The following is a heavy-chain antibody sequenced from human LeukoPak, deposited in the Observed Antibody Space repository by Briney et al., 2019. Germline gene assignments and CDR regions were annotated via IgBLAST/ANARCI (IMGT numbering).Heavy chain of an antibody. CDR3: ARVSLGNWNSFDY. CDR1: GFTVSSNY. D-gene: IGHD1-1*01. Sequence: GGSLRLSCAASGFTVSSNYMSWVRQAPGKGLEWVSVIYSGGSTYYADSVKGRFTISRDNFKNTLYLQMNSLRAEDTAVYYCARVSLGNWNSFDYWGQGTLVTVSS. J-gene: IGHJ4*02. V-gene: IGHV3-53*01. CDR2: IYSGGST.